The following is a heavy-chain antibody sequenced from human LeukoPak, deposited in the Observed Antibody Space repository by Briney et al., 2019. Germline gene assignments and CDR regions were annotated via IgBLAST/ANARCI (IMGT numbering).Heavy chain of an antibody. CDR3: ARARDEYSTSSAFDY. Sequence: GGFLRLSCAASGFTFSNYWINWVRQAPGKGLEWVANIKPDGSEKYYVDSVKGRFTISRDNAKNSLYLQMNSLRAEDTAVFYCARARDEYSTSSAFDYWGQGTPVTVSS. CDR2: IKPDGSEK. CDR1: GFTFSNYW. D-gene: IGHD6-6*01. V-gene: IGHV3-7*01. J-gene: IGHJ4*02.